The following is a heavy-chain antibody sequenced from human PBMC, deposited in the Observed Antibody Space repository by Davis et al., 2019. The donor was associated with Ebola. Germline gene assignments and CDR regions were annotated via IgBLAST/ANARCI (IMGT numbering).Heavy chain of an antibody. CDR3: VVSSSWYFDH. CDR1: GFTFSSYS. V-gene: IGHV3-30*03. CDR2: ITNDGRNE. J-gene: IGHJ4*02. Sequence: GGSLRLSCAASGFTFSSYSMNWVRQAPGKGLEWVAVITNDGRNEFYADSVQGRFTISRDNSKNTLYLQMNSLRAEDRAVYYCVVSSSWYFDHWGQGTLVTVSP. D-gene: IGHD6-13*01.